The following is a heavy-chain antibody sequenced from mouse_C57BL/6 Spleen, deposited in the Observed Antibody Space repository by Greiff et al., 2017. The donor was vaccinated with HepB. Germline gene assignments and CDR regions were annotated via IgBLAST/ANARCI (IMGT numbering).Heavy chain of an antibody. Sequence: DVHLVESGGGLVKPGGFLKLSCAASGFTFSSYAMSWVRQTPEKRLEWVATISDGGSYTYYPDNVKGRFTISRDNAKNNLYLQMSHLKSEDTAMYYCARDEATKGFAYWGQGTLVTVSA. CDR1: GFTFSSYA. CDR3: ARDEATKGFAY. CDR2: ISDGGSYT. J-gene: IGHJ3*01. V-gene: IGHV5-4*01.